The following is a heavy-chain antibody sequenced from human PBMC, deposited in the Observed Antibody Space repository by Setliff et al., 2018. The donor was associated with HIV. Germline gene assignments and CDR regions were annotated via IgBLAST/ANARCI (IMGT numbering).Heavy chain of an antibody. Sequence: SETLSLTCTVSGGSISSGSYYWSWIRQPAGKGLEWIGHIYTSGSTDYNPSLKSRVTISVDTSKNQFSLKLSSVAAADTAMYYCARMRGVVVVAAILILAADAFDIWGQGTMVTVSS. CDR2: IYTSGST. D-gene: IGHD2-15*01. J-gene: IGHJ3*02. CDR3: ARMRGVVVVAAILILAADAFDI. V-gene: IGHV4-61*09. CDR1: GGSISSGSYY.